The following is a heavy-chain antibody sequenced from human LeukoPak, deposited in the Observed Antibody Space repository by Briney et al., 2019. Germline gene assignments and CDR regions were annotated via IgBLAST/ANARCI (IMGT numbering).Heavy chain of an antibody. Sequence: SETLSLTCTVSGGSISSYYWSWIRQPPGKGLEWIGYIYYSGSTNYNPSLKSRVTISVDTSKNQFSLKLSSVTAADTAVYYCARLVVRVGYFDYWGQGTLVTVSS. CDR1: GGSISSYY. J-gene: IGHJ4*02. V-gene: IGHV4-59*08. CDR3: ARLVVRVGYFDY. CDR2: IYYSGST. D-gene: IGHD2-2*01.